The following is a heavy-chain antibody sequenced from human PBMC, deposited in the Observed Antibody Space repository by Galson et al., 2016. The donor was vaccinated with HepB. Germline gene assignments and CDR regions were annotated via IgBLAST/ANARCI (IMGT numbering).Heavy chain of an antibody. CDR2: IIHSGST. CDR1: GGSLSGYY. J-gene: IGHJ1*01. CDR3: ARGFYSNYFYFHH. V-gene: IGHV4-34*01. Sequence: ETLSLTCAVYGGSLSGYYWGWIRQPPGKGLEWIGEIIHSGSTDYNPSLKSRVTISVYTSKTKFSLRLSSVTAADPAVYYCARGFYSNYFYFHHWGQGTLVTVSS. D-gene: IGHD4-11*01.